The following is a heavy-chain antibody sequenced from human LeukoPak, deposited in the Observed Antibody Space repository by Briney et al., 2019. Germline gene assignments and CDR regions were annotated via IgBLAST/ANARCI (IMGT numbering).Heavy chain of an antibody. Sequence: GGSLRLSCAASGFTFSSYGMTWVRQAPGKGLEWVSYISSSSSTIYYADSVKGRFSISRDNSRNTLYLQMNSLRADDTAVYYCATKAVPRPRLYDAFDFWGQGTVVTVSS. V-gene: IGHV3-48*01. D-gene: IGHD2-15*01. CDR2: ISSSSSTI. CDR1: GFTFSSYG. CDR3: ATKAVPRPRLYDAFDF. J-gene: IGHJ3*01.